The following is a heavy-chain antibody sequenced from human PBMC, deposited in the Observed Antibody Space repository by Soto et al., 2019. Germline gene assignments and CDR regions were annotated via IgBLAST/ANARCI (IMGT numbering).Heavy chain of an antibody. V-gene: IGHV1-69*01. D-gene: IGHD2-2*01. J-gene: IGHJ6*02. Sequence: QVQLVQSGAEVKKPGSSVKVSCKASGGTLSSYAISWVRQAPGQGLEWMGGIIPIFGTANYAQKFQGRVTITADESTSTAYMELSSLRSEDTAVYYCARGDIVVVPAAFEYYYGMDVWGQGTTVTVSS. CDR1: GGTLSSYA. CDR2: IIPIFGTA. CDR3: ARGDIVVVPAAFEYYYGMDV.